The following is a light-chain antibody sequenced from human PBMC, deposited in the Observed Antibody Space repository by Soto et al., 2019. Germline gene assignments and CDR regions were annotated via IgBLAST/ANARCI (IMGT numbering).Light chain of an antibody. J-gene: IGLJ2*01. V-gene: IGLV1-40*01. Sequence: QSALTQPPSVSGAPGQRVTISCTGSSSNIGAGFDVPWYQQVPGTAPKPLIYGNTNRPAGVPDRFSGSKSGTSVSLAITGLQAEDEADYYCQSYDSSLSGWVFGGGTKLTVL. CDR1: SSNIGAGFD. CDR2: GNT. CDR3: QSYDSSLSGWV.